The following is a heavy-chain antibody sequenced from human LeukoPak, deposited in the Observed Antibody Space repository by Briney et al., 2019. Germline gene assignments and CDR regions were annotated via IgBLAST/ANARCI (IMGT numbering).Heavy chain of an antibody. D-gene: IGHD4-17*01. V-gene: IGHV1-69*04. CDR1: GGTFSSYA. J-gene: IGHJ5*02. Sequence: SSVKVSCKASGGTFSSYAISWVRQAPGQGLEWMGRIIPILGIANYAQKFQGRVTITADKSTSTAYMELSSLRSEDTAVYYCAISETYGDYGDNWFDPWGQGTLVTVSS. CDR2: IIPILGIA. CDR3: AISETYGDYGDNWFDP.